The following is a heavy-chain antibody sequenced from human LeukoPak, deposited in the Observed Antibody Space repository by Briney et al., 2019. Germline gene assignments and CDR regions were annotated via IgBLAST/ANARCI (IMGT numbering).Heavy chain of an antibody. Sequence: PSETLSLTCTVSGYSVSSGYYWGWIRQPPGKGLEWIGSIYYSGSTYYNPSLKSRVTISVDTSKNQFSLKLSSVTAADTAVYYCASTPVPFYDSSGYPGDYWGQGTLVTVSS. CDR2: IYYSGST. D-gene: IGHD3-22*01. CDR3: ASTPVPFYDSSGYPGDY. J-gene: IGHJ4*02. V-gene: IGHV4-38-2*02. CDR1: GYSVSSGYY.